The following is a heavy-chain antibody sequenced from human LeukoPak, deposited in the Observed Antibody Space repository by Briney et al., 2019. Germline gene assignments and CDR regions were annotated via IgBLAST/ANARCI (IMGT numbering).Heavy chain of an antibody. CDR2: IYSGGST. CDR1: GFTISSNY. D-gene: IGHD3-16*02. Sequence: GGSLRLSCAASGFTISSNYMSWVRQAPGKGVEGVSVIYSGGSTYYADPVKGRFTISRDNSKNTLYLQMNSLRAEDTAVYYCARGGIMITFGGVIDAFDIWGQGTMVTVSS. J-gene: IGHJ3*02. CDR3: ARGGIMITFGGVIDAFDI. V-gene: IGHV3-53*01.